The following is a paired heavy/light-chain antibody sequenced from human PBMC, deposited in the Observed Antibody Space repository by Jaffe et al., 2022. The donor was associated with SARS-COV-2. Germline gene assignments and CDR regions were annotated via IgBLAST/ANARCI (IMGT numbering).Heavy chain of an antibody. J-gene: IGHJ3*02. CDR2: ISSSGGST. D-gene: IGHD6-13*01. CDR3: VKDFYISSWYRNSAFDI. V-gene: IGHV3-64D*09. CDR1: GFTFSDYA. Sequence: EVQLVESGGGLVQPGGSLRLSCSASGFTFSDYAIFWVRQAPGKGLEYVSAISSSGGSTYYADSVKGRFTISRDNSKNTLYLQMSSLRTEDAAVYYCVKDFYISSWYRNSAFDIWGQGTMVTVSS.
Light chain of an antibody. V-gene: IGLV2-11*01. CDR3: CSYAGSYTFVL. J-gene: IGLJ2*01. CDR2: DVS. Sequence: QSALTQPRSVSGSPGQSVTISCTGTSSDVGAYNYVSWYQQHPGKAPKFMIYDVSQRPSGVPDRFSGSKSGNTASLTISGLQAEDEADYYCCSYAGSYTFVLFGGGTKLTVL. CDR1: SSDVGAYNY.